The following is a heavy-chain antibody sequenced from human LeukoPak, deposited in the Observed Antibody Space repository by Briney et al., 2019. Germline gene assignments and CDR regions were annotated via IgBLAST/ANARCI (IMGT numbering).Heavy chain of an antibody. D-gene: IGHD1-7*01. Sequence: GGSLRLSCAASGFTFSSYSMNWVRQAPGKGLEWVSSISSSSSYIYYADSVKGRFTISRDNAKNSLYLQMNSLRAEDTAVYYCARGLGLTNWNYRATDYWGQGTLVTVSS. CDR2: ISSSSSYI. J-gene: IGHJ4*02. CDR3: ARGLGLTNWNYRATDY. CDR1: GFTFSSYS. V-gene: IGHV3-21*01.